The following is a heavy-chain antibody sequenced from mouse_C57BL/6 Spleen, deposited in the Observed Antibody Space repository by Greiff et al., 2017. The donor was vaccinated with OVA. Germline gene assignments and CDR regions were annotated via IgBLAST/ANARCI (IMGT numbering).Heavy chain of an antibody. J-gene: IGHJ2*01. CDR3: ARSDYYGSSYDVYFDY. D-gene: IGHD1-1*01. CDR2: INPSSGYT. Sequence: VKLMESGAELARPGASVKMSCKASGYTFTSYTMHWVKQRPGQGLEWIGYINPSSGYTKYNQKFKDKATLTADKSSSTAYMQLSSLTSEDSAVYYRARSDYYGSSYDVYFDYWGQGTTLTVSS. CDR1: GYTFTSYT. V-gene: IGHV1-4*01.